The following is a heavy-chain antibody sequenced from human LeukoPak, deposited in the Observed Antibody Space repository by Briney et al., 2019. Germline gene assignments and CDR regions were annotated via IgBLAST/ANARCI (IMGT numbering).Heavy chain of an antibody. V-gene: IGHV1-69*13. CDR3: ARDPASVVVPAATYYYYGMDV. D-gene: IGHD2-2*01. CDR2: FIPIFGTA. J-gene: IGHJ6*04. CDR1: GGTFSIYA. Sequence: GASVTVSCKASGGTFSIYAISWVRHAPGQGLEWMGGFIPIFGTANYAQKFQGRVTITADESTSTAYMELSSLRSEDTAVYCCARDPASVVVPAATYYYYGMDVWGKGTTVTVSS.